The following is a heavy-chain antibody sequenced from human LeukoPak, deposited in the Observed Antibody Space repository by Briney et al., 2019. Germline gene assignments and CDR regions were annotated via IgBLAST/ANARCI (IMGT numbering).Heavy chain of an antibody. CDR2: INHSGST. CDR1: GGSFSGYY. V-gene: IGHV4-34*01. Sequence: SETLSLTCAVYGGSFSGYYWSWIRQPPGKGLEWIGEINHSGSTNYNPSLKSRVTISVDTSKNQFSLKLSSVTAADTAVYYCARVASGRAARRVYYYYYYMDVWGKGTTVTVSS. J-gene: IGHJ6*03. D-gene: IGHD6-6*01. CDR3: ARVASGRAARRVYYYYYYMDV.